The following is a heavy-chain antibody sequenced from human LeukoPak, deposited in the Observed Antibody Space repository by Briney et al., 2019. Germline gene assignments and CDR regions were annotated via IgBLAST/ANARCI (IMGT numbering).Heavy chain of an antibody. J-gene: IGHJ4*02. CDR1: GGSISSYY. CDR2: IYYSGST. V-gene: IGHV4-59*08. D-gene: IGHD4-23*01. Sequence: PSETLSLTCTVSGGSISSYYWSWIRQPPGKGLEWIGYIYYSGSTNYNPSLKSRVTISVDTSKNQFSLKLSSVTAADTAVYYCASLVTTRESIGIDYWGQGTLVTVSS. CDR3: ASLVTTRESIGIDY.